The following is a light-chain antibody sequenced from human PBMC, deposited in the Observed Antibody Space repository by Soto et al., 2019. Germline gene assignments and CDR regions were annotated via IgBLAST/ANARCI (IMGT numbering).Light chain of an antibody. CDR3: QQYGSSPPYN. CDR2: GAS. V-gene: IGKV3-20*01. J-gene: IGKJ2*01. Sequence: EIVLTQSPGTLSLSPGGRATLSCRASQSVSSSYLAWYQQKPGQAPRLLIYGASIRATGIPDRFIGSGSGTDFTLTISRLEPEDFAVYYCQQYGSSPPYNFGQGTKLEIK. CDR1: QSVSSSY.